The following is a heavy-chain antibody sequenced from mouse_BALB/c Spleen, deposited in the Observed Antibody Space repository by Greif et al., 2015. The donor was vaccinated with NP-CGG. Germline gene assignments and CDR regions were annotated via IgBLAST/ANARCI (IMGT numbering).Heavy chain of an antibody. CDR3: ARGGTTVFDY. V-gene: IGHV5-6-2*01. J-gene: IGHJ2*01. CDR2: INSNSGST. D-gene: IGHD1-1*01. Sequence: EVQLVESGGGLVKLGGSLKLSCAASGFTFSSYYMSWVRQTPEKRLELVAAINSNSGSTYYPDTVKGRFTISRDNAKNTLYLQMSSLKSEDTALYYCARGGTTVFDYWGQGTTLTVSS. CDR1: GFTFSSYY.